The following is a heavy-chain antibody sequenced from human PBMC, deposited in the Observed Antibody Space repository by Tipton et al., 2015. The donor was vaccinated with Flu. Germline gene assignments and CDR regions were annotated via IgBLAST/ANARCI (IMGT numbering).Heavy chain of an antibody. CDR3: ARGFYYDPPTGAFDI. CDR2: IYTSGST. J-gene: IGHJ3*02. CDR1: GGSISSYY. D-gene: IGHD3-22*01. V-gene: IGHV4-4*07. Sequence: TLSLTCTVSGGSISSYYWSWSRQPAGKGLEWIGRIYTSGSTNYNPSLKSRVTMSVDTSKNQFSLKLSSVTAADTAVYYCARGFYYDPPTGAFDIWGQGTMVTVSS.